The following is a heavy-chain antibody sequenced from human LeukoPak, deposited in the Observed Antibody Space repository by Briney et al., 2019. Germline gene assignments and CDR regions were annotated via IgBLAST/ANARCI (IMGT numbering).Heavy chain of an antibody. CDR2: ISSSGSTI. CDR1: GFTFSSYG. Sequence: GGSLRLSCAASGFTFSSYGMNWVRQAPGKGLEWVSYISSSGSTIYYADSVKGRFTISRDNAKNSLYLQMNSLRAEDTAVYYCARDRQGIAVAGTPDYWGQGTLVTVSS. J-gene: IGHJ4*02. D-gene: IGHD6-19*01. CDR3: ARDRQGIAVAGTPDY. V-gene: IGHV3-48*03.